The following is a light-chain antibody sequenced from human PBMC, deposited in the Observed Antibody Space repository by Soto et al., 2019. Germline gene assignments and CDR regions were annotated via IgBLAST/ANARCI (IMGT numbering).Light chain of an antibody. CDR1: QSVSTN. V-gene: IGKV3-15*01. Sequence: EIVMTQYPDTLSVSPGERATLSCRASQSVSTNFAWYQQKPGQAPRLLIYGASTRATAVPARFSASGSGTEFTLTISSLQSEDFAVYYCQQYNTWPRTFGQGTKVDI. J-gene: IGKJ1*01. CDR2: GAS. CDR3: QQYNTWPRT.